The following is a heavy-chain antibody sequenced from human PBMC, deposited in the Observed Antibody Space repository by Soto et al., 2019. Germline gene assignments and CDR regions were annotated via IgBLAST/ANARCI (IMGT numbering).Heavy chain of an antibody. CDR2: INANSGGT. V-gene: IGHV1-18*01. Sequence: GASVKVSCKASGYTFTSYGISWVRQAPGQGLEWMGWINANSGGTNYAQKFQGWVTMTRDTSISTAYMELSSLRSDDTAVYYCARDYNPSDDILTGYWRDYYYYGMDVWGHGTTVTVSS. CDR3: ARDYNPSDDILTGYWRDYYYYGMDV. CDR1: GYTFTSYG. D-gene: IGHD3-9*01. J-gene: IGHJ6*02.